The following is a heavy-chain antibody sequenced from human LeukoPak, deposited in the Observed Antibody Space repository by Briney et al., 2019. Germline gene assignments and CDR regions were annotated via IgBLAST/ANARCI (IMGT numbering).Heavy chain of an antibody. D-gene: IGHD3-3*01. V-gene: IGHV4-34*01. CDR3: ARDLRYYDFWSGHSPGAFDI. CDR1: GGSFSGYY. J-gene: IGHJ3*02. Sequence: SETLSLTCAVYGGSFSGYYWSWIRQPPGKGLEWIGEINHSGSTSYNPSLKSRVTISVDTSKSQFSLKLSSVTAADTAVYYCARDLRYYDFWSGHSPGAFDIWGQGTMVTVSS. CDR2: INHSGST.